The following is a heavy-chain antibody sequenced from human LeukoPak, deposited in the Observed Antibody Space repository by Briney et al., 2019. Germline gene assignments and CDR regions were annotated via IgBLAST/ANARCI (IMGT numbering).Heavy chain of an antibody. Sequence: ASETLSLTCAVSGGSISSGGYSWSWIRQPPGKGLEWIGYIYHSGSTYYNPSLTSRVTISVDRSKNQFSLKLSSVTAADTAVYYCARVEMINWFDPWGQGTLVTVSS. D-gene: IGHD1-1*01. J-gene: IGHJ5*02. CDR1: GGSISSGGYS. CDR2: IYHSGST. CDR3: ARVEMINWFDP. V-gene: IGHV4-30-2*01.